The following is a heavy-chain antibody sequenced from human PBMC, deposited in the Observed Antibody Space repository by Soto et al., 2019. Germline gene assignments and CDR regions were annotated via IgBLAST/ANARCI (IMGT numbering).Heavy chain of an antibody. CDR2: IIPIFGTA. V-gene: IGHV1-69*01. CDR3: ARGRGYCSGGSCYDAADPPFDY. Sequence: QVQLVQSGAEVKKPGSSVKVSCKASGGTFSSYAISWVRQAPGQGLEWMGGIIPIFGTANYAQKFQGRVTITADESTSTAYMELSSVRCEDTAVYYCARGRGYCSGGSCYDAADPPFDYWGQGTLVTVSS. J-gene: IGHJ4*02. CDR1: GGTFSSYA. D-gene: IGHD2-15*01.